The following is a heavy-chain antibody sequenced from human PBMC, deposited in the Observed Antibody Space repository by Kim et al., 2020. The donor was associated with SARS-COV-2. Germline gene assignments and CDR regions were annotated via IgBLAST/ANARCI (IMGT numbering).Heavy chain of an antibody. CDR1: GFTFSDYG. D-gene: IGHD3-3*01. CDR2: IRGNGSAK. V-gene: IGHV3-30*02. CDR3: AKGNNFWIADYFGCMDD. J-gene: IGHJ6*02. Sequence: GGSLRLSCAASGFTFSDYGMNWVRQAPGKGLEWVSLIRGNGSAKYSADSVKGRFTISRDNSKNTLYLQMNSLRADDTAAYYCAKGNNFWIADYFGCMDDWGQGTTVTVSS.